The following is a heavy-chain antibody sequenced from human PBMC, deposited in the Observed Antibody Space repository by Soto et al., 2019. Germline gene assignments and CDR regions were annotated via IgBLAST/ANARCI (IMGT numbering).Heavy chain of an antibody. V-gene: IGHV3-30*03. D-gene: IGHD4-17*01. J-gene: IGHJ2*01. CDR3: AESPGDYPLYRYFDL. Sequence: QVQLVESGGGVVQPGRSLRLSCAASGFTFSSYGLHWVRQSPGKGLEWVAIISWDGTDQYYADSVKGRFTISRDNSNNTLFMQMNRLRTEDTAVYYCAESPGDYPLYRYFDLWGRGTLVTVSS. CDR1: GFTFSSYG. CDR2: ISWDGTDQ.